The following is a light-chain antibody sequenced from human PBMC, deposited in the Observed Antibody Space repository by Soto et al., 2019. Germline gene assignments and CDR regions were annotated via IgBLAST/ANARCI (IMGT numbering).Light chain of an antibody. CDR1: SSNIGGNY. CDR3: AAWDDSLRGGV. Sequence: QSVLTQPPSVSGTPGQRVSISCSGSSSNIGGNYVYWYQQLPGAAPRLLIYRNNQRPSGVPDRFSGSKSGTSASLAISGLRSEDEADYYCAAWDDSLRGGVFGGGTKVTVL. CDR2: RNN. J-gene: IGLJ2*01. V-gene: IGLV1-47*01.